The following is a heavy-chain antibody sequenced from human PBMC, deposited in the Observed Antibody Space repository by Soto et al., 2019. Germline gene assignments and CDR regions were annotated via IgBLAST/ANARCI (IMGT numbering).Heavy chain of an antibody. V-gene: IGHV3-53*02. D-gene: IGHD3-10*01. CDR1: GFTVSSNY. Sequence: EVQLVETGGGLIQPGGSLRLSCAASGFTVSSNYMSWVRQAPGKGLEWVSVIYSDGSTYYADSVKGRFTISKDNSKNTLYLQMSSLRAEDTAMYYCASMVRGAPVGYWGQGTLVTVSS. CDR3: ASMVRGAPVGY. J-gene: IGHJ4*02. CDR2: IYSDGST.